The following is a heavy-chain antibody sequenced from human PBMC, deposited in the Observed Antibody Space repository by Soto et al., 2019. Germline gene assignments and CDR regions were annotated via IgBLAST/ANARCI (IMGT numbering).Heavy chain of an antibody. CDR1: GYSISSCYY. CDR3: ARTTDGYHYFDF. V-gene: IGHV4-38-2*01. J-gene: IGHJ4*02. D-gene: IGHD5-12*01. CDR2: IHHSGNI. Sequence: SETLSLTCVVSGYSISSCYYWGWIRQSPGKGLEWIGSIHHSGNIYYNPSLKSRVTISIDTSKNQFSLKLSSVTAADTAVYYSARTTDGYHYFDFWGQGTLVTVSS.